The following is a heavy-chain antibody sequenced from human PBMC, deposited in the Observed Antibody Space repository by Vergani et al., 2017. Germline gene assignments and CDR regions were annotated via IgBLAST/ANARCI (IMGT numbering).Heavy chain of an antibody. CDR2: VDPEVGET. CDR1: GYTFTDHY. D-gene: IGHD4-17*01. J-gene: IGHJ6*02. Sequence: EIQLVQSGAEVKKPVATMKISCKVSGYTFTDHYMHWVKQAPGKVLEGMGLVDPEVGETISAEKFKGRVTIAADTSTDTAHLELSSLRSEDTAVYYCATPRTVLPGGMEVWGHGTVVIVSS. V-gene: IGHV1-69-2*01. CDR3: ATPRTVLPGGMEV.